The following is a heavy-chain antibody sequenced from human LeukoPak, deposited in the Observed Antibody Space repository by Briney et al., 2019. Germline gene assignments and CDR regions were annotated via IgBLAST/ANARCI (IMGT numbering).Heavy chain of an antibody. Sequence: PGGSLRLSCAASGFAFNSYNMNWVRQAPGKGLEWVSSISSSSSYIYYADSVKGRFTISRDNAQNSLYLQMNSLRAEDTAVYYCAKVAAVAVAYFDYWGQGTLVTVSS. J-gene: IGHJ4*02. CDR3: AKVAAVAVAYFDY. CDR2: ISSSSSYI. D-gene: IGHD6-19*01. V-gene: IGHV3-21*01. CDR1: GFAFNSYN.